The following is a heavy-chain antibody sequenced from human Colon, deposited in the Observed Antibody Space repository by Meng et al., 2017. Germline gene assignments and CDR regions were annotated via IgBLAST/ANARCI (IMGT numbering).Heavy chain of an antibody. D-gene: IGHD4-17*01. CDR2: IYHSGST. Sequence: QVEVEGGGPGPGKPSQPLCEGCAVSVSSIRMSNWWRWLRQPPGKGLEWIGEIYHSGSTNYNPSLKSRFTISVDKSKNQFTMKLSSVTAAETAVYYCARVRIYGLSDYWGQGTLVTVSS. CDR1: VSSIRMSNW. J-gene: IGHJ4*02. CDR3: ARVRIYGLSDY. V-gene: IGHV4-4*02.